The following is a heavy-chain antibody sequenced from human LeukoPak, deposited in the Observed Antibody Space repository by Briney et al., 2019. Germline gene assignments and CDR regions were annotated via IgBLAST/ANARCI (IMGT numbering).Heavy chain of an antibody. CDR1: GFTFSSYS. D-gene: IGHD2/OR15-2a*01. CDR3: ARGPTHFPMT. CDR2: ISSSSSTM. J-gene: IGHJ5*02. Sequence: GGSLRLSCEASGFTFSSYSMNWVRQAPGKGLEWVSYISSSSSTMYYADSVKGRFTISRDNAKNSLYLQMNSLRDEDTAVYYCARGPTHFPMTWGQRTLVTVSS. V-gene: IGHV3-48*02.